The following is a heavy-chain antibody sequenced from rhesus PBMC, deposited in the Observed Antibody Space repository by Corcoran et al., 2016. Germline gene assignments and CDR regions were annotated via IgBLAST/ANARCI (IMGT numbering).Heavy chain of an antibody. J-gene: IGHJ4*01. V-gene: IGHV1-180*01. CDR2: IPPYQGNR. CDR3: TTGYSYSLDY. D-gene: IGHD5-12*01. CDR1: GYTFTSYY. Sequence: QVQLVQSGAEIKQPGASVKLSCKASGYTFTSYYMHWVRQAPGQGLEWIALIPPYQGNRGYAQNYQGRVTITTDTSTSTGYMELSSLRSEDTAVYYCTTGYSYSLDYWGQGVLVTVSS.